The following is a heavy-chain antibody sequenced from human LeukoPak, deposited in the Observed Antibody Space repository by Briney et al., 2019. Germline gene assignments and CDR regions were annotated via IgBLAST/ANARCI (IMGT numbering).Heavy chain of an antibody. CDR3: ARGGNTYYDMPDNWFDP. D-gene: IGHD3-9*01. CDR1: GFTFSTYA. Sequence: GGSLRLSCAASGFTFSTYAMSWVRQAPGKGLEWVAVISYDGSNKYYADSVKGRFTISRDNSKNTLYLQMNSLRAEDTAVYYCARGGNTYYDMPDNWFDPWGQGTLVTVSS. CDR2: ISYDGSNK. V-gene: IGHV3-30*04. J-gene: IGHJ5*02.